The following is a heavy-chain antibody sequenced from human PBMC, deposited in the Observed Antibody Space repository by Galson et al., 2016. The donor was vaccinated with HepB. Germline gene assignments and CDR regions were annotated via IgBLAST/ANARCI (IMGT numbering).Heavy chain of an antibody. D-gene: IGHD3-10*01. J-gene: IGHJ6*02. V-gene: IGHV3-74*01. Sequence: SLRLSCAASGFSFSTPWMHWVRQAPGRGLEWLSRIKSDGMRTRYADSVKGRFTISRDNAKNQVHLQMNSLRVEDMAVYYCVRDCYYNLDVWGQGSTATVSS. CDR2: IKSDGMRT. CDR1: GFSFSTPW. CDR3: VRDCYYNLDV.